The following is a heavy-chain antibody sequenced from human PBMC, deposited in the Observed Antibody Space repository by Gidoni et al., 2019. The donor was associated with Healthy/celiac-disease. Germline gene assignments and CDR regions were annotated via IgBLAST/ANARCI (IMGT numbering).Heavy chain of an antibody. CDR1: GFTFDDYA. V-gene: IGHV3-9*01. CDR2: ISWNSGSI. J-gene: IGHJ6*02. Sequence: EVQLVESGGGLVQPGRSLRLSCAASGFTFDDYAMHWVRHAPGKGLEWVSGISWNSGSIGYADSVKGRFTISRDNAKNSLYLQMNSLRAEDTALYYCAKDITTISYGMDVWGQGTTVTVSS. D-gene: IGHD4-4*01. CDR3: AKDITTISYGMDV.